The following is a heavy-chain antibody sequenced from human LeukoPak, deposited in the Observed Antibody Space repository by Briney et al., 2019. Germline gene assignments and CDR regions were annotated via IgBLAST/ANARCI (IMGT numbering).Heavy chain of an antibody. CDR2: INPNSGGT. CDR1: GYTFTDYY. V-gene: IGHV1-2*02. D-gene: IGHD6-13*01. J-gene: IGHJ4*02. Sequence: ASVKVSCKASGYTFTDYYIHWVRQAPGQGLEWMGWINPNSGGTNYAQKFQGRVTMTRDTSISTAYMELSRLRSDDTAVYYCARSRTPISSWYDAIDYWGQGTLVTVSS. CDR3: ARSRTPISSWYDAIDY.